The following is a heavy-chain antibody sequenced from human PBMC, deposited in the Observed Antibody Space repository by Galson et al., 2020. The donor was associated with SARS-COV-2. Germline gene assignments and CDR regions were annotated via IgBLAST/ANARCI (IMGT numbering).Heavy chain of an antibody. D-gene: IGHD1-26*01. CDR1: GFTFSSYG. V-gene: IGHV3-33*01. CDR3: ARPNSGSYWGAFDY. CDR2: IWYDGSNK. Sequence: GGSLRLSCAASGFTFSSYGMHWVRQAPGKGLEWVAVIWYDGSNKYYADSVKGRFTISRDNSKNTLYLQMSSLRAEDTAVYYCARPNSGSYWGAFDYWGQGTLVTVSS. J-gene: IGHJ4*02.